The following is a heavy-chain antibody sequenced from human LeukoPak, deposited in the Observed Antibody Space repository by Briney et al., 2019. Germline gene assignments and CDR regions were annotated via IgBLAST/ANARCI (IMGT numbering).Heavy chain of an antibody. V-gene: IGHV3-7*01. Sequence: GGSLRLSCAVSGFTFNNYWMGWVRQAPGKGLEWVANIKQDGSEKYYVDSVTGRFTISRDNAKNSLYLQMNSLRVDDTAMYYCARELPTGTDYFDYWGQGTLVTVSS. CDR3: ARELPTGTDYFDY. CDR2: IKQDGSEK. J-gene: IGHJ4*02. D-gene: IGHD3-10*01. CDR1: GFTFNNYW.